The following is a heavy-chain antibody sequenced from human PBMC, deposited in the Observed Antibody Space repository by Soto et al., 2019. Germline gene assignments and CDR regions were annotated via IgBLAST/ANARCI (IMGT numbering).Heavy chain of an antibody. Sequence: PGESLKISCKASGYTFSSYWIAWVRQKPGKGLEWMGVIYPADSDTRYSPSFEGHVTISADKSVATAYLQWGSLKASDTAMYYCPRHEPSTIIGLVLTAGMDVWGQGTTVTVSS. V-gene: IGHV5-51*01. CDR1: GYTFSSYW. J-gene: IGHJ6*02. CDR3: PRHEPSTIIGLVLTAGMDV. D-gene: IGHD3-3*01. CDR2: IYPADSDT.